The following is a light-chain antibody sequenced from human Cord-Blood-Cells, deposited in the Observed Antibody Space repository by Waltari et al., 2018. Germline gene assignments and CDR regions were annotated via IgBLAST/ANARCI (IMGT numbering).Light chain of an antibody. V-gene: IGKV4-1*01. CDR2: WAS. J-gene: IGKJ2*01. CDR3: QQYYSTPYT. CDR1: PSVLYSSNNKNY. Sequence: DIVMTQSPDSLAVSLGERATTNCQSIPSVLYSSNNKNYLAWYQQKPGQPPKLLIYWASTRESGVPDRFSGSGSGTDFTLTISSLQAEDVAVYYCQQYYSTPYTFGQGTKLEIK.